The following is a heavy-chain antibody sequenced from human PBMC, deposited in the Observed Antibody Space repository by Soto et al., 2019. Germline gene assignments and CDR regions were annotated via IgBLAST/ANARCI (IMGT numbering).Heavy chain of an antibody. Sequence: QEELVQSGAEVKKPGSSVNVSCKASGGTFASYSITWVRQAPGQRLEWMGEIIPLLKTVNYAQKFQGRVTITGDRSTRTVYMALSRLRSDDTAVYYCARDPVDLFGYMDVWGHGTTVTV. V-gene: IGHV1-69*06. D-gene: IGHD6-25*01. J-gene: IGHJ6*02. CDR3: ARDPVDLFGYMDV. CDR2: IIPLLKTV. CDR1: GGTFASYS.